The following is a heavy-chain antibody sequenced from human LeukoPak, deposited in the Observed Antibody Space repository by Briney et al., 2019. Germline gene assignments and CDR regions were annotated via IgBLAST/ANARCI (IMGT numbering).Heavy chain of an antibody. CDR2: INPSGGST. V-gene: IGHV1-46*01. J-gene: IGHJ5*02. CDR3: ARGSSSGWFDP. Sequence: ASVTVSCTASGYTFTSYYMHWVRQAPGQGLEWMGMINPSGGSTSYAQKFQGRVTMTRDTSTSTVYMELSSLRSEDTAVYYCARGSSSGWFDPWGQGTLVTVSS. CDR1: GYTFTSYY. D-gene: IGHD6-6*01.